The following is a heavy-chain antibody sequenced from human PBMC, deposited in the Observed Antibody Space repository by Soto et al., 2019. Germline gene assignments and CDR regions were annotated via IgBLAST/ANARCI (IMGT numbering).Heavy chain of an antibody. CDR1: GFTFSSYE. D-gene: IGHD2-8*01. Sequence: GSLRLSCAASGFTFSSYEMNWVRQAPGKGLEWVSYISSSGSTIYYADSVKGRFTISRDNAKNSLYLQMNSLRAEDTAVYYCARGYRFMPYYHYYYGMDVWGQGTTVTVSS. CDR3: ARGYRFMPYYHYYYGMDV. CDR2: ISSSGSTI. J-gene: IGHJ6*02. V-gene: IGHV3-48*03.